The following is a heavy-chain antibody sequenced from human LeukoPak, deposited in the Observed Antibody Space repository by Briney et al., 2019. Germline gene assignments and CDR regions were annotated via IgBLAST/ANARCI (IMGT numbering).Heavy chain of an antibody. CDR3: ARGAAGYSYG. J-gene: IGHJ4*02. Sequence: SETLSLTCTVSGGSISSYYWSWIRQPPGKGLEWIGHIYYSGSTNYNPSLKSRVTISIDTSKNQFSLRLSSVTAADTAVYYCARGAAGYSYGWGQGTLDTVSS. CDR1: GGSISSYY. CDR2: IYYSGST. V-gene: IGHV4-59*01. D-gene: IGHD5-18*01.